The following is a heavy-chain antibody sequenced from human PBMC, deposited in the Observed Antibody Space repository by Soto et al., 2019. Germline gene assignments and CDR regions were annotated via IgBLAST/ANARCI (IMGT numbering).Heavy chain of an antibody. CDR2: IIPIFGTA. J-gene: IGHJ6*02. Sequence: QVQLVQSGAEVKKPGSSVKVSCKASGGTFSSYAISWVRQAPGQGLEWMGGIIPIFGTANYAQKLQGRVTITADESTSTAYMELSSLRSEDTAVYYCARGGRKYQLPPYYYYGMDVWGQGTTVTVSS. CDR1: GGTFSSYA. CDR3: ARGGRKYQLPPYYYYGMDV. D-gene: IGHD2-2*01. V-gene: IGHV1-69*01.